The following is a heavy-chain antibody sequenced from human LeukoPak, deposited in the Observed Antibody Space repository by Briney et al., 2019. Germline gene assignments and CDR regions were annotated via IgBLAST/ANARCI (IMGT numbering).Heavy chain of an antibody. CDR1: GGSISSGGYS. Sequence: SETLSLTCAVSGGSISSGGYSWSWIRQPPGKGLEWIGYIYHSGSTNYNPSLKSRVTMSVDTSKNQFSLKLSSVTAADTAVYYCARDYLGCTNGVCSYYFDYWGQGTLVTVSS. CDR3: ARDYLGCTNGVCSYYFDY. D-gene: IGHD2-8*01. J-gene: IGHJ4*02. V-gene: IGHV4-30-2*01. CDR2: IYHSGST.